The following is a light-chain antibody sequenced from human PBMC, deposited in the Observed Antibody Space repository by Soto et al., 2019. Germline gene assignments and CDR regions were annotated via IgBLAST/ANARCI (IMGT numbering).Light chain of an antibody. Sequence: QSVLTQPASVSGSPRQSSTISCTGTSSDVGGYNYVSWYQQHPGKAPKLMIYGVSNRPSGVSNRFSGSKSGNTASLTISGLQAEDEADYYCSSFTSSSTPYVFGTGTKVTVL. J-gene: IGLJ1*01. CDR1: SSDVGGYNY. CDR3: SSFTSSSTPYV. V-gene: IGLV2-14*01. CDR2: GVS.